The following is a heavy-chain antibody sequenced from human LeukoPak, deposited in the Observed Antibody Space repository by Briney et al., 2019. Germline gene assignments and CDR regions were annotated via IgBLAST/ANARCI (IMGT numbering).Heavy chain of an antibody. J-gene: IGHJ4*02. CDR1: GFTFSSYW. CDR2: IKQDGSEK. Sequence: GGSLRLSCAASGFTFSSYWMSWVRQAPGKGLEWVANIKQDGSEKYYVDSVKGRFTISRDNAKNSLYLQMNSLRAEDTAVYYCATGRGRVVAATLFDYWGQGTLVTVSS. D-gene: IGHD2-15*01. V-gene: IGHV3-7*01. CDR3: ATGRGRVVAATLFDY.